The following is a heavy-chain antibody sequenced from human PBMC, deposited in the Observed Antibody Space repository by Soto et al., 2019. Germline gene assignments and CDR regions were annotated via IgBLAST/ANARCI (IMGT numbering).Heavy chain of an antibody. D-gene: IGHD2-2*01. CDR1: GYTFTSYG. CDR2: ISAYNGNA. V-gene: IGHV1-18*01. Sequence: QVQLVQSGAEVKNPGASVKVSCQASGYTFTSYGITWVRQAPGQGLEWMGWISAYNGNANYAQNLQGRVTMTTDTSTSTADMDLRSLRSDDTAVYFCARGQPANWIDPWGQGTLVTVSS. J-gene: IGHJ5*01. CDR3: ARGQPANWIDP.